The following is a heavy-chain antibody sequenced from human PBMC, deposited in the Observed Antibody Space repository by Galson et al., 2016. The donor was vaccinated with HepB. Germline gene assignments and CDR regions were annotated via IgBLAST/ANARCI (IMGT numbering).Heavy chain of an antibody. Sequence: TLSLTCTVSGGSISSGGYYWSWIRQHPGKGLEWIGYIYHSGSTYYNPSLKSRVSISVDTSKNQFSLRLSSVTAEDTAVYYCARFGGSLGMDVWGQGTTVTVSS. CDR3: ARFGGSLGMDV. CDR2: IYHSGST. D-gene: IGHD2-15*01. CDR1: GGSISSGGYY. V-gene: IGHV4-31*03. J-gene: IGHJ6*02.